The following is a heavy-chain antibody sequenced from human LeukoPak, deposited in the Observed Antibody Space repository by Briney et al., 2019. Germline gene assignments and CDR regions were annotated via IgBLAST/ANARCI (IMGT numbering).Heavy chain of an antibody. J-gene: IGHJ4*02. V-gene: IGHV1-2*02. CDR2: INPNSGET. D-gene: IGHD6-13*01. CDR3: ARGGYSSSLYDY. Sequence: ASVKVSCKASGYTFNGYYMHWVRQALGQGLEWMGWINPNSGETHYAQNFRGRVTMTGDTSITTAYMELSSLMSDDTAVYYCARGGYSSSLYDYWGQGTLVTVSS. CDR1: GYTFNGYY.